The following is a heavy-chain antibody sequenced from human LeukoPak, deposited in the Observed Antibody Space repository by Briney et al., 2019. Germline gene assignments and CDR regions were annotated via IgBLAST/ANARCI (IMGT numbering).Heavy chain of an antibody. D-gene: IGHD1-14*01. CDR1: GFTFSSYA. J-gene: IGHJ6*02. Sequence: QPGGSLRLSCAASGFTFSSYAMHWVRQAPGKGLEWVSGISGTTSGTYYADSVEGRFTISRDNSKNTLFLQVNSLRAEDTAVYYCAKVRTYFYHGLDVWGQGTTVTVSS. V-gene: IGHV3-23*01. CDR3: AKVRTYFYHGLDV. CDR2: ISGTTSGT.